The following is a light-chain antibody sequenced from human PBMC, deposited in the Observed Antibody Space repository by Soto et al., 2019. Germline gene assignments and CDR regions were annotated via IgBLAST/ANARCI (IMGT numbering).Light chain of an antibody. CDR3: QQYNNWPRT. J-gene: IGKJ1*01. CDR2: GAS. V-gene: IGKV3-15*01. Sequence: EIVMTQSPATLSVSPGERATLSCSASQSVSSNLAWYQQKPGQAPRLHIYGASTRANGIPARFSGSGSGTEFTLTISSLQSEDFALYYCQQYNNWPRTFGQGAKVEIK. CDR1: QSVSSN.